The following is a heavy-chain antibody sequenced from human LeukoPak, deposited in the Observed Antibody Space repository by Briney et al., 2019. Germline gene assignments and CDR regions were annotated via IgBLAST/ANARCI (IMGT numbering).Heavy chain of an antibody. CDR3: ALGYCGGGSCYAREYFQH. Sequence: SETLSLTCTVSGGSISSGGYYWTWIRQHPGKGLEWIGYIYYSGSPYYNPSLKSRVTISVDTSKNQFSLRLSSVTAADTAVYYCALGYCGGGSCYAREYFQHWGQGTLVTVPS. V-gene: IGHV4-31*03. CDR2: IYYSGSP. D-gene: IGHD2-15*01. CDR1: GGSISSGGYY. J-gene: IGHJ1*01.